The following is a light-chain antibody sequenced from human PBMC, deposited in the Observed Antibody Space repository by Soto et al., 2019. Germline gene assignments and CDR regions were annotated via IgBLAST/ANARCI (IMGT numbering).Light chain of an antibody. CDR3: QQYRSWRT. CDR2: EAS. V-gene: IGKV3-15*01. CDR1: QSIESR. J-gene: IGKJ1*01. Sequence: IVMTPSPVTLSVSPGERATLSCRASQSIESRLAWYQQRPGQAPRLLIYEASIRSTGIPARFSGSGSGTESALTISGLQSEDFGVYYCQQYRSWRTSGTGTNVEFK.